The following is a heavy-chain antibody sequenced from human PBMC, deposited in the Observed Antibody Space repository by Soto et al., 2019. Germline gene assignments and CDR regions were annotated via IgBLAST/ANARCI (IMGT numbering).Heavy chain of an antibody. CDR3: ARDGTEYYGEYYDY. D-gene: IGHD4-17*01. Sequence: VGSLRLSCATSGFTFSDYYMSWIRQAPGKGLEWVSYIGTRGNTKYYADSVRGRFTISRDNAKNSLYLQMNSLRADDTAVYYCARDGTEYYGEYYDYWGQGIPVTVSS. V-gene: IGHV3-11*01. J-gene: IGHJ4*02. CDR2: IGTRGNTK. CDR1: GFTFSDYY.